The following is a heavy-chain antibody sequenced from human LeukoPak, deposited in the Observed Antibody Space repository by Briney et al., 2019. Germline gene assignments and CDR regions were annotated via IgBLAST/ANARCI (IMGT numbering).Heavy chain of an antibody. CDR2: ISYDGSNK. V-gene: IGHV3-30-3*01. D-gene: IGHD3-22*01. CDR3: ARVTHYDSSGYYLDY. J-gene: IGHJ4*02. CDR1: GFTFSSYA. Sequence: GGSLRLSCAASGFTFSSYAMHWVRQAPGKGLEWVAVISYDGSNKYYADSVKGRFTISRDNSKNTLYLQMNSLRAEDTAVYYCARVTHYDSSGYYLDYWGQGTLVTVSS.